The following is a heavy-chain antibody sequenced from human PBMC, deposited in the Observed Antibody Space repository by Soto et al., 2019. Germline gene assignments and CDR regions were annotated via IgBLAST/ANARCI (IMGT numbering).Heavy chain of an antibody. Sequence: EVQLLESGGGLVQPGGSLRLSCAASGFTFSSYAMSWVRQTPGKGLEWVSGISASGPSTYYADSVKGRFTISRDNSKNTLYLQMNSLTAEDTAIYYCAKDQYGSGSYLHYWGQGTLVTVSS. V-gene: IGHV3-23*01. CDR3: AKDQYGSGSYLHY. D-gene: IGHD3-10*01. CDR1: GFTFSSYA. J-gene: IGHJ4*02. CDR2: ISASGPST.